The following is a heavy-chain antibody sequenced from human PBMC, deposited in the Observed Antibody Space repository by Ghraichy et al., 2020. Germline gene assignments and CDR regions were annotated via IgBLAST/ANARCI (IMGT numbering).Heavy chain of an antibody. Sequence: SETLSLTCTVSGGSISSYYWSWIRQPPGKGLEWIGYIYYSGSTNYNPSLKSRVTISVDTSKNQFSLKLSSVTAADTAVYYCARDYGGEVDYWGQGTLVTVSS. CDR2: IYYSGST. V-gene: IGHV4-59*01. J-gene: IGHJ4*02. D-gene: IGHD3-16*01. CDR1: GGSISSYY. CDR3: ARDYGGEVDY.